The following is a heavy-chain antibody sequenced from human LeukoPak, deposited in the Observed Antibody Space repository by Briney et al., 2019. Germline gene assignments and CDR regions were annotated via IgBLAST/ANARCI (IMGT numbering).Heavy chain of an antibody. CDR1: GFTFSGSA. CDR2: IRSKANSYAT. CDR3: TSPSGYSSGWFPSY. D-gene: IGHD6-19*01. V-gene: IGHV3-73*01. J-gene: IGHJ4*02. Sequence: GGSLKLSCAASGFTFSGSAMHWVRQASGKGLEWVGRIRSKANSYATAYAASVKGRFTISRDDSKNTAYLQMNSLETEDTAVYYCTSPSGYSSGWFPSYWGQGTLVTVSS.